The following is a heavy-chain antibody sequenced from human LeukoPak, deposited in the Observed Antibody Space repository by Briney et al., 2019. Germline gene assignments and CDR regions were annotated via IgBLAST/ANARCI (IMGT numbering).Heavy chain of an antibody. CDR3: ARFLAGTRHFHFYYYMDV. CDR1: GVSISSSNSY. D-gene: IGHD3-9*01. J-gene: IGHJ6*03. V-gene: IGHV4-39*01. Sequence: SETLSLTCTVSGVSISSSNSYWGWIRQPPGKGLEWIGSIYYTGNTYYNASFKSRITISVDTSKNQFSLKVISVTAADTAVYYCARFLAGTRHFHFYYYMDVWGKGTTVTIS. CDR2: IYYTGNT.